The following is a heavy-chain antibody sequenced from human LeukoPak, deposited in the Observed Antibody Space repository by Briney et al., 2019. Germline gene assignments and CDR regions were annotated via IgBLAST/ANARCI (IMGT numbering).Heavy chain of an antibody. D-gene: IGHD3-22*01. CDR1: GGSFSGYY. Sequence: SETLSLTCAVYGGSFSGYYWSWIRQPPGKGLEWIGEINHSGSTNYNPSLKSRVTISVDTSKNQFSLKLSSVTAADTAVYYCARDIYDSSGYYHGGFDYWGQGTLVTVSS. J-gene: IGHJ4*02. V-gene: IGHV4-34*01. CDR2: INHSGST. CDR3: ARDIYDSSGYYHGGFDY.